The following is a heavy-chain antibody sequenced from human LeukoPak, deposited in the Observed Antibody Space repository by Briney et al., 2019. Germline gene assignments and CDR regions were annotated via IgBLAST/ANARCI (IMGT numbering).Heavy chain of an antibody. Sequence: GASVKVSCKVSGYTLTELSMHWVRQAPGKGLEWMGGFDPEDGETIYAQKFQGRVTMTEDTSTDTAYMELSSLRSEATAVYYCATSVLLWFGEGRWFDPWGQGTLVTVSS. CDR2: FDPEDGET. CDR1: GYTLTELS. CDR3: ATSVLLWFGEGRWFDP. D-gene: IGHD3-10*01. V-gene: IGHV1-24*01. J-gene: IGHJ5*02.